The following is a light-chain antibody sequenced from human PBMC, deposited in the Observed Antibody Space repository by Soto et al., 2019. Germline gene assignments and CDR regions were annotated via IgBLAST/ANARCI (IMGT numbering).Light chain of an antibody. CDR3: QQYYGTPYT. CDR2: WAS. Sequence: DIVMTQSPDSLAVSLGERATINCKSSQSVFYSSNNKNYLAWYQQKPGQSPNLLIYWASTRESGVPDRFSGSGSGTDFTLTISSLQAEDVAVYYCQQYYGTPYTFGEGTNLEIK. CDR1: QSVFYSSNNKNY. J-gene: IGKJ2*01. V-gene: IGKV4-1*01.